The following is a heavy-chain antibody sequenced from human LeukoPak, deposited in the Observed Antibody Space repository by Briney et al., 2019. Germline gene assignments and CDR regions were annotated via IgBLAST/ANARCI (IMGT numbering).Heavy chain of an antibody. V-gene: IGHV3-48*04. CDR1: GFMFGNHG. J-gene: IGHJ3*01. CDR2: IGPSGVTR. D-gene: IGHD2-21*02. CDR3: ARVSPMTDGAFDL. Sequence: GGSLRLSCEGSGFMFGNHGLIWVRQAPGKGLDWLSFIGPSGVTRLYANSVRGRFTISRDNAENSVFLQMNSLRVEDTAVYYCARVSPMTDGAFDLWGQGVMVTVSS.